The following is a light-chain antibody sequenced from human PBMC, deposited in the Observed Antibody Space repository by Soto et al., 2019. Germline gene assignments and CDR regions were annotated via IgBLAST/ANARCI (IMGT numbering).Light chain of an antibody. CDR2: LNSDGRH. CDR1: TGHSSYA. CDR3: QTWRASGIRV. V-gene: IGLV4-69*01. Sequence: QLVLTQSPSASASLGASVKLTCTLTTGHSSYAIAWHQQQPEKGPRYLMKLNSDGRHIKGDGIPDRFSGSSSGAERYLTISSLQSEDEGDYYCQTWRASGIRVFGGGTKLTVL. J-gene: IGLJ3*02.